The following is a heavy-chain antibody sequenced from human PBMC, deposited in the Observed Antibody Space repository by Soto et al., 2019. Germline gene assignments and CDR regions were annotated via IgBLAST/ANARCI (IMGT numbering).Heavy chain of an antibody. V-gene: IGHV4-34*01. CDR2: INHSGST. CDR1: GGSFSGYY. Sequence: SETLSLTCAVYGGSFSGYYWSWIRQPPGKGLEWIGEINHSGSTNYNPSLKSRVTISVDTSKNQFSLKLSSVTAADTAVYYCARVNRGGYYYGMDVWGQGTTVTAP. CDR3: ARVNRGGYYYGMDV. D-gene: IGHD2-15*01. J-gene: IGHJ6*02.